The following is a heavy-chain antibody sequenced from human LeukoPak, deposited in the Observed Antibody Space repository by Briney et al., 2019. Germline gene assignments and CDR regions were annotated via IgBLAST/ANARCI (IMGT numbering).Heavy chain of an antibody. CDR1: GFTFNDYA. CDR3: AKSRRGDGYSTPDY. Sequence: GRSLRLSCAASGFTFNDYAMHWVRQAPGKGLEWVSGISWNSGNIGYADSVKGRFTVSRDNARNSLYLQMNSLRPDDMALYYCAKSRRGDGYSTPDYWGQGTLVTVSS. CDR2: ISWNSGNI. J-gene: IGHJ4*02. V-gene: IGHV3-9*03. D-gene: IGHD3-10*01.